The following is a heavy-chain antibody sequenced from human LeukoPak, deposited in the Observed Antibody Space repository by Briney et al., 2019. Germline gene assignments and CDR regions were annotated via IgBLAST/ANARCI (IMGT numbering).Heavy chain of an antibody. Sequence: GSLRLSRAAAGFTFSSYCMQWVRPAPGQGLEWVAVIWYDGSNKYYADSVKGRFTISRDNSKNTLYLQMNSLRAEDTAVYYCARDLRYDSSGDFDYWGQGTLVTVSS. CDR2: IWYDGSNK. CDR1: GFTFSSYC. V-gene: IGHV3-33*01. J-gene: IGHJ4*02. D-gene: IGHD3-22*01. CDR3: ARDLRYDSSGDFDY.